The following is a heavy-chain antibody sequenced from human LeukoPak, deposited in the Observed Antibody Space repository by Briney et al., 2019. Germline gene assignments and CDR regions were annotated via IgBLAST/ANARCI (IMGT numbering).Heavy chain of an antibody. CDR3: ARESFAARWD. CDR1: GFTFSRYW. Sequence: GGSLRLSCAASGFTFSRYWMSWVRQAPGKGLEWVANIKQDGSEKDYVDSVKGRFTISRDNAKNSLYLQMNRLTAEDTAVYYCARESFAARWDWGEGTLVTVSS. J-gene: IGHJ4*02. D-gene: IGHD6-6*01. CDR2: IKQDGSEK. V-gene: IGHV3-7*01.